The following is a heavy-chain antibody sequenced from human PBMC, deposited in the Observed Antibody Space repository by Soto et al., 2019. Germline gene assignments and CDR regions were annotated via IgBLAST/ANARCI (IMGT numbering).Heavy chain of an antibody. V-gene: IGHV3-23*01. CDR1: VFTFSSYA. Sequence: WGSLRLSCSASVFTFSSYAMSWGRQAPGKGLEWVSAISGSGGSTYYADSVKGRFTISRDNSKNTLYLQMNSLRAEDTAVYYCAKEVLRFLEWFAGMDVWGQGTTVTVSS. D-gene: IGHD3-3*01. J-gene: IGHJ6*02. CDR3: AKEVLRFLEWFAGMDV. CDR2: ISGSGGST.